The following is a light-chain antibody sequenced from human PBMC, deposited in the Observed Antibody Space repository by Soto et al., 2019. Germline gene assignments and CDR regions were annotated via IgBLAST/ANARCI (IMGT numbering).Light chain of an antibody. CDR3: MQATHWPRT. J-gene: IGKJ1*01. V-gene: IGKV2-30*01. CDR2: KVS. Sequence: DVVMTQSPLSLPVTLGQPASISCRSSQSLLYSDGNTYLNWFHQRPGQSPRRLIYKVSIRDSGVPDRFSGTGSGTDSTLSISSVEADDVGIYYFMQATHWPRTFGQGTRLDIK. CDR1: QSLLYSDGNTY.